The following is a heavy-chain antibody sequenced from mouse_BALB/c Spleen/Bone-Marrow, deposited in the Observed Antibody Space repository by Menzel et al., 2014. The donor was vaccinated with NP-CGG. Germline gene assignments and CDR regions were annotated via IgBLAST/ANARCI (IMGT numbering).Heavy chain of an antibody. CDR1: GYTFTSYW. D-gene: IGHD1-1*01. V-gene: IGHV1-7*01. Sequence: QVQLKESGAELAKPGASVKMSCKASGYTFTSYWMHWVKQRPGQGLEWIGYINPSTGYTEYNQKFKDKATLTADKSYNKTYMQLISLTSNDSTVYYCSRHITTLDYSMDYLCQGTSVTVSS. CDR3: SRHITTLDYSMDY. CDR2: INPSTGYT. J-gene: IGHJ4*01.